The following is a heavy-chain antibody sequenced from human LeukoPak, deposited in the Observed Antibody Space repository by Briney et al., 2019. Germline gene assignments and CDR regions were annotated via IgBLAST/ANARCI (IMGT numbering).Heavy chain of an antibody. J-gene: IGHJ5*02. CDR1: GGSISSSSYY. D-gene: IGHD6-6*01. CDR2: INHSGST. Sequence: SETLSLTCTVSGGSISSSSYYWGWIRQPPGKGLEWIGEINHSGSTNYNPSLKSRVTISVDTSKNQFSLKLSSVTAADTAVYYCARLISGYSSSWRWFDPWGQGTLVTVSS. V-gene: IGHV4-39*07. CDR3: ARLISGYSSSWRWFDP.